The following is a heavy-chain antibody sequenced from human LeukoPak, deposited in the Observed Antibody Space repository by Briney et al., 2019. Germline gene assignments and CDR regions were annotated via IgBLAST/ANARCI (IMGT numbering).Heavy chain of an antibody. Sequence: SETLSLTCTVSGGSISSSTYYWGWIRQPPGKGLELIGSKYYSGNSYYNPSLKSRVSISVDTSKNQFSLKLSSVTAADTAVYYCARLYYYYGLDVWGQGTTVTVSS. J-gene: IGHJ6*02. CDR1: GGSISSSTYY. CDR3: ARLYYYYGLDV. CDR2: KYYSGNS. V-gene: IGHV4-39*01.